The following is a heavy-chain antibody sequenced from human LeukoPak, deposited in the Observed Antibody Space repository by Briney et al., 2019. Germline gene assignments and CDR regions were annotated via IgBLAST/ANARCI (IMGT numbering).Heavy chain of an antibody. V-gene: IGHV3-23*01. CDR1: GFAFSNHA. CDR2: ISANGVDT. J-gene: IGHJ5*02. CDR3: AKDVWWSVS. Sequence: GGSLRLSCVASGFAFSNHAMTWVRQAPGKGLEWVSAISANGVDTFYAPSVKGRFTISRDNSKNTLYLQINSLRAEDTAIYYCAKDVWWSVSWGQGTLVTVSS. D-gene: IGHD2-8*02.